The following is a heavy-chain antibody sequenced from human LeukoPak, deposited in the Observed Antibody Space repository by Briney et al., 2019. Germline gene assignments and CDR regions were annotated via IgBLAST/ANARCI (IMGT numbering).Heavy chain of an antibody. Sequence: PGGSLRLSCAASGFTFNSYAMSWVRQAPGKGLEWVSSLTGSGATTYYADSVKGRFTISRDNSKNTLYLQMNRLRAEDTAVYYCAKPGAWDIVPAIQWGGALYFDSWGQGTLVTVSS. D-gene: IGHD5-12*01. CDR3: AKPGAWDIVPAIQWGGALYFDS. V-gene: IGHV3-23*01. CDR2: LTGSGATT. J-gene: IGHJ4*02. CDR1: GFTFNSYA.